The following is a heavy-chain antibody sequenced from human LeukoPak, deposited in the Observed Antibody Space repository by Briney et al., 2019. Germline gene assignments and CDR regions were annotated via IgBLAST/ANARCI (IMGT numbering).Heavy chain of an antibody. V-gene: IGHV4-39*01. CDR2: IYYSGNT. J-gene: IGHJ4*02. D-gene: IGHD3-22*01. Sequence: SETLSLTCTVSGVSISSSNSYWGWIRQPPGKGLEWIGSIYYSGNTYYNASLKSQVSISIDTSKNQFSLKLSSVTAADTAVYYCARQRRHVDSSGHDYDYWGQGTLVTVSS. CDR3: ARQRRHVDSSGHDYDY. CDR1: GVSISSSNSY.